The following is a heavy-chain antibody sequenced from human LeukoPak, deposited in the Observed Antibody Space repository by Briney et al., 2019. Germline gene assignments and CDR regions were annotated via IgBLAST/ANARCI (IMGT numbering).Heavy chain of an antibody. J-gene: IGHJ4*02. CDR3: AKDISRIAAAGLDY. CDR2: ISWNSGSI. D-gene: IGHD6-13*01. V-gene: IGHV3-9*01. CDR1: GFTFSSYA. Sequence: PGGSLRLSCAASGFTFSSYAMSWVRQAPGKGLEWVSGISWNSGSIGYADSVKGRFTISRDNAKNSLYLQMNSLRAEDTALYYCAKDISRIAAAGLDYWGQGTLVTVSS.